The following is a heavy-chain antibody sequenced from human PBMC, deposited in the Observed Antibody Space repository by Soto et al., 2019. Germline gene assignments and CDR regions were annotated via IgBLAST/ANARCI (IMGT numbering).Heavy chain of an antibody. CDR1: GFTFSSYG. CDR2: ISYDGTST. CDR3: AKDLGGGWIPDYFDH. D-gene: IGHD3-16*01. Sequence: QVQLEESGGGVVQPGRSLRLSCAASGFTFSSYGMHWVCQAPGKGLEWVAVISYDGTSTDFADSVKGRFTISRDNSKNALFLEMNSLRAEDTAVYYCAKDLGGGWIPDYFDHWGQGTLVTVSS. V-gene: IGHV3-30*18. J-gene: IGHJ4*02.